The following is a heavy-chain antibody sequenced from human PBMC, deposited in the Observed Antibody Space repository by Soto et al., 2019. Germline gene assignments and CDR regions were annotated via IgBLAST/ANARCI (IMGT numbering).Heavy chain of an antibody. CDR3: AKMSGYTYGHIDY. Sequence: PGGSLRLSCAASGFTFSSYAMSWVRQAPGKGLEWVSAISGSGISTVKGRFTVSRDNSKNTLYLQMNSLRAEDTAVYYCAKMSGYTYGHIDYWGQGTLVTVSS. CDR2: ISGSGIST. V-gene: IGHV3-23*01. CDR1: GFTFSSYA. J-gene: IGHJ4*02. D-gene: IGHD5-18*01.